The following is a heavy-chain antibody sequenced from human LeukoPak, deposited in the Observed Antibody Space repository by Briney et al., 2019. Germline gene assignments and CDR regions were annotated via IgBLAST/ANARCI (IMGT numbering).Heavy chain of an antibody. CDR2: INPDGSST. D-gene: IGHD6-13*01. J-gene: IGHJ4*02. CDR1: GFTFTSSW. Sequence: GGSLRLSCTASGFTFTSSWMHWVRQAPGKGPVWVSRINPDGSSTIYADSVKGRFTISRDNAQNTLDLQMNSLRDEDTAVYYCARSAATFDYWGQGTLVTVSS. CDR3: ARSAATFDY. V-gene: IGHV3-74*01.